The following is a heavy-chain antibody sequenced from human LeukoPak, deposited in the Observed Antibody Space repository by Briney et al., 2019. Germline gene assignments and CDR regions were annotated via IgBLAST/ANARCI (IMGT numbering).Heavy chain of an antibody. CDR1: GFTFSSYW. J-gene: IGHJ4*02. CDR3: AKGSCSSTSCLFDY. CDR2: IKQVGSEK. Sequence: GGSLRLSCAASGFTFSSYWMSWVRQAPGKGLEWVANIKQVGSEKYYVDSVKGRFTISRDNAKNSLYLHMNSLRAEDTAVYYCAKGSCSSTSCLFDYWGQGTLVTVSS. D-gene: IGHD2-2*01. V-gene: IGHV3-7*03.